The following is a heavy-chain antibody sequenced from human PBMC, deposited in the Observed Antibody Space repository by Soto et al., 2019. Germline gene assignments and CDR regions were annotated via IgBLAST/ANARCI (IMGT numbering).Heavy chain of an antibody. CDR3: ARGDFDS. J-gene: IGHJ5*01. CDR2: IFSGGNT. V-gene: IGHV3-53*01. CDR1: GFTVTTNY. Sequence: EVQLVESGGGLIQPGGSLRLSCAASGFTVTTNYMSWVRQAPGKGLEWVSIIFSGGNTYYADSVKGRFTTSRDNPKNTLYLQMNSLRAEDTAVYFCARGDFDSWGQGTLVTVSS.